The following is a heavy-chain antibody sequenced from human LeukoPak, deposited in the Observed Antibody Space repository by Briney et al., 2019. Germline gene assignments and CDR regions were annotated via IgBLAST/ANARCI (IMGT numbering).Heavy chain of an antibody. J-gene: IGHJ4*02. Sequence: PSETLSLTCTVSGGSISSSSYYWGWIRQPPGKGLEWIGSIYYSGSTYYNPSLKSRVTISVDTSKNQFSLKLSSVTAADTAVYYCAQSTGTAMVWGYFDYWGQGTLVTVSS. V-gene: IGHV4-39*07. CDR2: IYYSGST. CDR3: AQSTGTAMVWGYFDY. D-gene: IGHD5-18*01. CDR1: GGSISSSSYY.